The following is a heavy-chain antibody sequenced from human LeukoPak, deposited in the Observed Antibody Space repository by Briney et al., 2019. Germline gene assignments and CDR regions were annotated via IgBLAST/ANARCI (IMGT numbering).Heavy chain of an antibody. CDR3: ARPKDYYGSGSLNWFDP. D-gene: IGHD3-10*01. CDR2: IYYTGST. CDR1: GGSISSSDYY. V-gene: IGHV4-39*01. J-gene: IGHJ5*02. Sequence: SETLSLTCTVSGGSISSSDYYWAWVRQPPGKGLEWLGSIYYTGSTYYNPSLKSRVTISVDTSKNQFSLKLSSVTAADTAVYYCARPKDYYGSGSLNWFDPWGQGTLVTVSS.